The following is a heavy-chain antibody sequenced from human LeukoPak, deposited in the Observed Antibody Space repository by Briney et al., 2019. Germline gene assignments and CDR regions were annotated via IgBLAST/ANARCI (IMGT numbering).Heavy chain of an antibody. Sequence: PEASVTVSCKASGGTFSSYAISWVRQAPGQGLEWMGGIIPIFGTANYAQKFQGRVTITTDESTSTAYMELSSPRSEDTAVYYCATAKGENYHYYYYYMDVWGKGTTVTVSS. CDR1: GGTFSSYA. D-gene: IGHD1-7*01. CDR3: ATAKGENYHYYYYYMDV. J-gene: IGHJ6*03. CDR2: IIPIFGTA. V-gene: IGHV1-69*05.